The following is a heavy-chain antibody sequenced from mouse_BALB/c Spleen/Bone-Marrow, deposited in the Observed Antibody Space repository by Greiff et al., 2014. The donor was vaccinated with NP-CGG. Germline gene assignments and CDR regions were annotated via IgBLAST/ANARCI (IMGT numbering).Heavy chain of an antibody. V-gene: IGHV14-3*02. Sequence: EVQLQQPGAELVKPGASVKSSCTASGFNIKDTYMQWVKQRPEQGLEWIGRIDPANDNNKYDRKFKGKATLTTDTSSNTAYLQLTMLPSEHTAVYSCTRFCGGYGYWYFDVWGAGTTVSVSS. D-gene: IGHD1-1*02. J-gene: IGHJ1*01. CDR1: GFNIKDTY. CDR2: IDPANDNN. CDR3: TRFCGGYGYWYFDV.